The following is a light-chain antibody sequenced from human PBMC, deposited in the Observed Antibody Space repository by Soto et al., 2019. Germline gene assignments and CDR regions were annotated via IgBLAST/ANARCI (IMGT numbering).Light chain of an antibody. CDR3: HQRSNWPPFT. CDR2: GAS. J-gene: IGKJ3*01. Sequence: EVVLTQSPATLSLSPGERATLSCRASQSVSTYLAWYQQKPGQPPRLLIYGASHRAPGTPARFSGSGSGTDFTLTISSLEPEDFAVYYCHQRSNWPPFTFGPGTKVEIK. V-gene: IGKV3-11*01. CDR1: QSVSTY.